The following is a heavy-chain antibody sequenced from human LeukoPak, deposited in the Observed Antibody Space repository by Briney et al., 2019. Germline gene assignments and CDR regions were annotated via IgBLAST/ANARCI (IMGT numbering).Heavy chain of an antibody. Sequence: GGSLRLSCAASGFTFSSYAMHWVRQAPGKGLEWVAVISYDGSNKYYADSVKGRFTISRDNSKNTLYLQMNSLRAEDTAVYYCARGRWQYEAFDYWGQGTLVTVSS. V-gene: IGHV3-30-3*01. D-gene: IGHD5-24*01. CDR3: ARGRWQYEAFDY. CDR2: ISYDGSNK. CDR1: GFTFSSYA. J-gene: IGHJ4*02.